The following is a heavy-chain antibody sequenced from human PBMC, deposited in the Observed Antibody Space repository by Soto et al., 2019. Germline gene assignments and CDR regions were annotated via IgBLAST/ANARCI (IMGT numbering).Heavy chain of an antibody. D-gene: IGHD5-12*01. CDR3: ARRSLAILAHNYYYYMDV. CDR2: IYHSGST. CDR1: SGSISSSNW. V-gene: IGHV4-4*02. Sequence: SETLSLTCAVSSGSISSSNWWSWVRQPPGKGLEWIGEIYHSGSTNYNPSLKSRVTISVDKSKNQFSLKLSSVTAADTAVYYCARRSLAILAHNYYYYMDVWGKGTTVTVSS. J-gene: IGHJ6*03.